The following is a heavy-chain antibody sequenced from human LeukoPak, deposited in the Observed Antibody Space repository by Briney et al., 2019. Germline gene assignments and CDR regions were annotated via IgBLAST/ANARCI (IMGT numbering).Heavy chain of an antibody. CDR3: ARQVSGVWGSYRYFDY. CDR1: GYSFTSYW. Sequence: GESLKISCKGSGYSFTSYWIGWVRQMPGKGLEWMGIIYPGDSDTRYSPSFQGQVIISADKSISTAYLQWSSLKASDTAMYYCARQVSGVWGSYRYFDYWGQGTLVTVSS. V-gene: IGHV5-51*01. CDR2: IYPGDSDT. D-gene: IGHD3-16*02. J-gene: IGHJ4*02.